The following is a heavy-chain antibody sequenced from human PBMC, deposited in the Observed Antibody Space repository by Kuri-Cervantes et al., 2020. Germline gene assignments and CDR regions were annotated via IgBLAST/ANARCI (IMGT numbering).Heavy chain of an antibody. CDR3: AREGTDIVVVPAAFAGEGAPLGY. D-gene: IGHD2-2*01. Sequence: GGSLRLSCAASGFIFDDYTMHWVRQAPGKGLEWVSLISWNGGSTYYADSVKGRFTISRDNSKNTLYLQMNSLRAEDTAVYYCAREGTDIVVVPAAFAGEGAPLGYWGQGTLVTVSS. V-gene: IGHV3-43*01. J-gene: IGHJ4*02. CDR1: GFIFDDYT. CDR2: ISWNGGST.